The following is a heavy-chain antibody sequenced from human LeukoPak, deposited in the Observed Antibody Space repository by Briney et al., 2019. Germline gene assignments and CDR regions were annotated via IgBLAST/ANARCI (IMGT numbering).Heavy chain of an antibody. V-gene: IGHV4-39*01. CDR1: GGSISSSSYY. Sequence: SETLSLTCTVSGGSISSSSYYWGWLRQPPGKGLEWIGSIYYSGSTYDNPSLKSRVTISVDTSKNQFSLKLSSVTAADTAVYYCARQMPYYYGSGSYCFDYWGQGTLVTVSS. D-gene: IGHD3-10*01. CDR2: IYYSGST. J-gene: IGHJ4*02. CDR3: ARQMPYYYGSGSYCFDY.